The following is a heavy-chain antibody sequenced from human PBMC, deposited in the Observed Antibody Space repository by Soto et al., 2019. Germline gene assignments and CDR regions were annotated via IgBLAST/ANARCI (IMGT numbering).Heavy chain of an antibody. D-gene: IGHD2-2*01. CDR2: IIPILGTA. CDR1: GGTFSSYA. V-gene: IGHV1-69*13. Sequence: SVKVSCKASGGTFSSYAISWVRQAPGQGLEWMGGIIPILGTANYAQKFQGRVTITADESTSTAYMELSSLRSEDTAVYYCARASEIVAVPATGYYYGMDVWGQGTTVTVSS. J-gene: IGHJ6*02. CDR3: ARASEIVAVPATGYYYGMDV.